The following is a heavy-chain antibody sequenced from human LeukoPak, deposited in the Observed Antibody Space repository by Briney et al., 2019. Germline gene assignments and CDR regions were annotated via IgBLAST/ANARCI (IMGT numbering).Heavy chain of an antibody. CDR2: ISYDGSNK. Sequence: GGPLRLSCAASGFTFSSYAMHWVRQAPGKGLEWVAVISYDGSNKYYADSVKGRFTISRGNSKNTLYLQMNSLRAEDTAVYYCARDYDFWSGYSYYFDYWGQGTLVTVSS. CDR3: ARDYDFWSGYSYYFDY. D-gene: IGHD3-3*01. CDR1: GFTFSSYA. V-gene: IGHV3-30*04. J-gene: IGHJ4*02.